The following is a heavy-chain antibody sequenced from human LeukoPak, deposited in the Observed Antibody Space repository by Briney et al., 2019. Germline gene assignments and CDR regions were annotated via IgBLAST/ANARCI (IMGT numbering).Heavy chain of an antibody. D-gene: IGHD2-8*01. CDR2: IYTSGST. CDR3: ASSIGV. CDR1: GGSISSGSYY. Sequence: SETLSLTCTVSGGSISSGSYYWSWIRQPAGKGLEWIGRIYTSGSTNYSPSLKSRVTISVDTSKNQFSLKLSSVTAADTAVYYCASSIGVWGQGTLVTVSS. J-gene: IGHJ4*02. V-gene: IGHV4-61*02.